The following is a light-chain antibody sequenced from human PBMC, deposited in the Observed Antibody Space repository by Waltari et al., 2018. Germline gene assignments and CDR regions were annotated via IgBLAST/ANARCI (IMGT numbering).Light chain of an antibody. Sequence: SYVLTQPPSVSVAPGQTATITCGGNNIGGKTVQLYQPQPGQAPVLVVYDDYYRPSGIPERFSGSNSGNTAALTISWVEAGDEADYYCQVWDSSSDRPVFGGGTKVFVL. CDR3: QVWDSSSDRPV. CDR2: DDY. J-gene: IGLJ3*02. V-gene: IGLV3-21*02. CDR1: NIGGKT.